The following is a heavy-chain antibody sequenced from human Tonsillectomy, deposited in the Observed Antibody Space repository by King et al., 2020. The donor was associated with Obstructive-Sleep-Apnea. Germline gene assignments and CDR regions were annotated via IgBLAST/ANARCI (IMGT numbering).Heavy chain of an antibody. CDR1: GFTFSSYD. CDR3: ANVDFRSERYGHFDK. J-gene: IGHJ4*02. V-gene: IGHV3-30*18. D-gene: IGHD3-3*01. CDR2: ISYDSTKK. Sequence: VQLVESGGGVVQPGRSLRLSCAASGFTFSSYDMHWARQAPGKGLEWVAFISYDSTKKYYEDSVKGRFTISRDNSKNTLYLQVNSLRTEDTALYYCANVDFRSERYGHFDKWGQGTRVIVSS.